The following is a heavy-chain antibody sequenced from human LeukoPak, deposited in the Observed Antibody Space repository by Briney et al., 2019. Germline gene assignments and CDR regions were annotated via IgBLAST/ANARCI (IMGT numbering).Heavy chain of an antibody. CDR1: GFTFSSYA. Sequence: GMYLRLSCSASGFTFSSYAMHWVRQAPGKGLEYVSAISSNGGSTYCADSVKGRFTISRDNSKNTLYLQMSSLRAEDTAVYYCVKGYCSSISCYGDYWGQGTLVTFSS. D-gene: IGHD2-2*01. J-gene: IGHJ4*02. CDR2: ISSNGGST. CDR3: VKGYCSSISCYGDY. V-gene: IGHV3-64D*09.